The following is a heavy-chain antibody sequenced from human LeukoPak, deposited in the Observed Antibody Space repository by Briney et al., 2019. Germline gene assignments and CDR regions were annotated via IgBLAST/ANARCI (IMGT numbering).Heavy chain of an antibody. V-gene: IGHV4-61*01. J-gene: IGHJ4*02. CDR1: GGSVSSGSYY. D-gene: IGHD6-19*01. Sequence: SETLSLTCTVSGGSVSSGSYYWSWIRQPPGKGLEWIGYIYYSGSTNYNPSLKSRVTISVDTSKNQFSLKLSSVTAADTAVYYCARDISSGWSEIGGFDYWSQGTLVTVSS. CDR2: IYYSGST. CDR3: ARDISSGWSEIGGFDY.